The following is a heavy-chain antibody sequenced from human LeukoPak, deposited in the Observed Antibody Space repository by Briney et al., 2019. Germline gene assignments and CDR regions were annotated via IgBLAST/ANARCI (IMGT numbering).Heavy chain of an antibody. J-gene: IGHJ4*02. CDR2: IWADGSE. CDR1: GFMFSGYA. CDR3: ARDRWFGDRGPGYFDS. Sequence: GRSLRLSCTVSGFMFSGYAMDWVRQAPGKGLEWVAVIWADGSEKYGGSVKGRFTISRDNSRDTLYLQMASLRPEATAVYYCARDRWFGDRGPGYFDSWGQGTLVTVSS. V-gene: IGHV3-33*01. D-gene: IGHD3-10*01.